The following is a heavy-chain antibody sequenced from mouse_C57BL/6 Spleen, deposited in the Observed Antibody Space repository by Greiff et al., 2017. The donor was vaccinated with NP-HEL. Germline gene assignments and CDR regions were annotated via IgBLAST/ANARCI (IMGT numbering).Heavy chain of an antibody. CDR2: LDPENGDT. J-gene: IGHJ4*01. Sequence: EVQLQESGAELVRPGASVKLSCTASGFNIKDDYMHWVKQRPEQGLEWIGWLDPENGDTEYASKFQGKATITADTSSNTAYLQLSSLTSEDTAVYYCTTGDYSNYEGYAMDYWGQGTSVTVSS. CDR1: GFNIKDDY. CDR3: TTGDYSNYEGYAMDY. D-gene: IGHD2-5*01. V-gene: IGHV14-4*01.